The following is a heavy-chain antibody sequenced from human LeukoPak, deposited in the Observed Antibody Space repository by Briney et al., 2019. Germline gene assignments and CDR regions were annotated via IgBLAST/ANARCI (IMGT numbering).Heavy chain of an antibody. CDR2: ISPTSGHI. Sequence: GGSLRLSCAASGFTFNTYSMNWVRQAPGEGLEWVSSISPTSGHIYYADSVRGRFTISRDNARNSLYLQMNSLRDEDTAVYYCARDRHTAMVYYYCYMDVWGTGTTVTVSS. D-gene: IGHD5-18*01. CDR1: GFTFNTYS. CDR3: ARDRHTAMVYYYCYMDV. J-gene: IGHJ6*03. V-gene: IGHV3-21*04.